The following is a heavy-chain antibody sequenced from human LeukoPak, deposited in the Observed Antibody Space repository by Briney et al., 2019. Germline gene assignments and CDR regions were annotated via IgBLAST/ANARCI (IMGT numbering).Heavy chain of an antibody. CDR1: GFTVSSNY. CDR2: IYSGGST. Sequence: PGGSLRPSCAASGFTVSSNYMSWVRQAPGKGLEWVSVIYSGGSTYYADSVKGRFTISRDNSKNTLYLQMNSLRAEDTAVYYCAREPKDRSYWFPIWSASGAPFALDYWGQGTLVTVSS. D-gene: IGHD3-10*01. J-gene: IGHJ4*02. V-gene: IGHV3-53*01. CDR3: AREPKDRSYWFPIWSASGAPFALDY.